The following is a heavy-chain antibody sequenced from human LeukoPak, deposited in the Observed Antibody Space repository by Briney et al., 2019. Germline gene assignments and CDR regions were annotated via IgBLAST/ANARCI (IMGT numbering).Heavy chain of an antibody. V-gene: IGHV4-4*07. CDR3: ARASMVRGVSGAFDI. J-gene: IGHJ3*02. D-gene: IGHD3-10*01. CDR1: GGSISSYY. Sequence: SETLSLTCTVSGGSISSYYWSWIRQPAGKGLEWIGRIYTSGSTNYNPSLKSRVTMSVDTSKNQFSLKLSSVIAADTAVYYCARASMVRGVSGAFDIWGQGTMVTVSS. CDR2: IYTSGST.